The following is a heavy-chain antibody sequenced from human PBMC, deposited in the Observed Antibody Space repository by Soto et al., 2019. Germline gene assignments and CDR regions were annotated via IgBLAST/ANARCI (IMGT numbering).Heavy chain of an antibody. Sequence: SDTLSLTCTVSGGSISSYYWSWIRQPAGKGLEWIGRIYTSGSTNYNPSLKSRVTMSVDTSKNQFSLKLSSVTAADTAVYYCAREGSRGVLMVYALGNWFDPPGPVTLLTVS. V-gene: IGHV4-4*07. D-gene: IGHD2-8*01. CDR1: GGSISSYY. J-gene: IGHJ5*02. CDR3: AREGSRGVLMVYALGNWFDP. CDR2: IYTSGST.